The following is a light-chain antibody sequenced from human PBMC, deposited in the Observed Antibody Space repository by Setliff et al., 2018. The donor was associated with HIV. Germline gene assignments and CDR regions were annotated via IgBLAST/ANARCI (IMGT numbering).Light chain of an antibody. V-gene: IGLV2-11*01. CDR1: TSDVGGYNF. CDR2: DVI. J-gene: IGLJ1*01. CDR3: CSYAGSHTFV. Sequence: LAQPRSVSGSPGQSITISCTGTTSDVGGYNFVSWYQHHPGKAPKLMIYDVIKRPSGVPDRFSGSKSGNTASLTVSGLQAEDEADYYCCSYAGSHTFVFGTGTKVTVL.